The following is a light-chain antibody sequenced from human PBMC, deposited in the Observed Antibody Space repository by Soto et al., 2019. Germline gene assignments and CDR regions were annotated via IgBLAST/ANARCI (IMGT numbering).Light chain of an antibody. J-gene: IGKJ2*01. CDR3: QQFNSYPYT. V-gene: IGKV1-13*02. CDR1: PGISSA. Sequence: AIQLPQSPSSLSASVGDRVTITCRASPGISSALAWYQQKPGKAPKLLIYDACSLECGVPSRFGRSGSTTDFTLTISSLQAEDFEHYYCQQFNSYPYTFGQGTNLEIK. CDR2: DAC.